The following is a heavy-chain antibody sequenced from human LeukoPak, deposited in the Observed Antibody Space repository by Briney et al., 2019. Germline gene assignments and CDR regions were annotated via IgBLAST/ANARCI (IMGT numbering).Heavy chain of an antibody. J-gene: IGHJ3*02. CDR1: GYTFFSHD. V-gene: IGHV1-8*03. CDR2: MNPKSGNT. D-gene: IGHD6-19*01. Sequence: ASVKVSCKASGYTFFSHDINWVRQATGQGLEWMGWMNPKSGNTGYAQKFQARITISRDTSRNTAYMELNSLISEDTAVYFCARDTSGQTRADDAFDTWGQGTMVTVSS. CDR3: ARDTSGQTRADDAFDT.